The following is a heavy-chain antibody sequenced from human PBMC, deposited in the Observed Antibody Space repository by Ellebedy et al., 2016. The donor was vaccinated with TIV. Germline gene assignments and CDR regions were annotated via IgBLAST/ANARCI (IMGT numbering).Heavy chain of an antibody. Sequence: SETLSLXXSVSGGSISSGAYSWSWIRQPPGKGLEWIGYIYHSGRTSYNPSLKSRVAISVDRSRKQFSLQLSSVTAADTAVYYCARGRHTYGFEWIDSWGRGILVTVSS. D-gene: IGHD3/OR15-3a*01. CDR2: IYHSGRT. V-gene: IGHV4-30-2*01. J-gene: IGHJ5*01. CDR3: ARGRHTYGFEWIDS. CDR1: GGSISSGAYS.